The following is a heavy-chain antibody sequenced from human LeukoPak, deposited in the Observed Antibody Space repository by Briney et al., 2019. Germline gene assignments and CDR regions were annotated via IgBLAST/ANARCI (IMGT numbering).Heavy chain of an antibody. CDR1: GGSISSYY. V-gene: IGHV4-4*07. J-gene: IGHJ4*02. CDR3: ARDRDYGDLYYFDY. Sequence: SETLSLTCTVSGGSISSYYWSWIRQPPGKGLEWIGRIYTSGSTNYNPSLKSRVTMSVDTSKNQFSLKLSSVTAADTAVYYCARDRDYGDLYYFDYWGQGTLVTVSS. D-gene: IGHD4-17*01. CDR2: IYTSGST.